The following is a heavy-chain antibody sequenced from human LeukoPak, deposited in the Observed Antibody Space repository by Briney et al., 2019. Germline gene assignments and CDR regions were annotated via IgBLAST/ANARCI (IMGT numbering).Heavy chain of an antibody. CDR2: ISSSGSTI. CDR3: ARELHRDYYDTSGYFDY. D-gene: IGHD3-22*01. J-gene: IGHJ4*02. Sequence: GGSLTLSCAASGFIFSDYHMSWLRQAPGKGLEWASYISSSGSTIYYADSVKGRFTISRDNAKNSLYLQMNSLRAEDTAVYYCARELHRDYYDTSGYFDYWGQGTLVTVSS. V-gene: IGHV3-11*01. CDR1: GFIFSDYH.